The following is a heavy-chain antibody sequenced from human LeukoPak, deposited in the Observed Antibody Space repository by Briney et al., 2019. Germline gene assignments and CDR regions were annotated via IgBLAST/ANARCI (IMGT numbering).Heavy chain of an antibody. J-gene: IGHJ4*02. CDR3: ARLVEMATIWSFDY. Sequence: SGTLSLTCTVSVGSISSYYWSWIRQPAGKGLEWIGRIYTSGSTNYNPSLKSRVTISVDTSKNQFSLKLSSVTAADTAVYYCARLVEMATIWSFDYWGQGTLVAVSS. CDR1: VGSISSYY. D-gene: IGHD5-24*01. V-gene: IGHV4-4*07. CDR2: IYTSGST.